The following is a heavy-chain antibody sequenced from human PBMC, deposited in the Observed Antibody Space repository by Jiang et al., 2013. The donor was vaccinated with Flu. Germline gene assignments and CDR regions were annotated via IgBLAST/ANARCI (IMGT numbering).Heavy chain of an antibody. V-gene: IGHV2-5*02. Sequence: KPTQTLTLTCTFSGFSLSTSGVGVGWIRQPPGKALEWLALIYWDDDKRYSPSLKSRLTITKDTSKNQVVLTMTNMDPVDTATYYCAHEGLWFGEFHYGMDVWGQGTTVTVSS. CDR2: IYWDDDK. CDR3: AHEGLWFGEFHYGMDV. D-gene: IGHD3-10*01. CDR1: GFSLSTSGVG. J-gene: IGHJ6*02.